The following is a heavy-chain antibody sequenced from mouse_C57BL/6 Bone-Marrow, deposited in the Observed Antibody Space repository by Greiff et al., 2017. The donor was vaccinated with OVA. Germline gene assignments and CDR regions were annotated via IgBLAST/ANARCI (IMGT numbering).Heavy chain of an antibody. CDR2: ISYDGSN. J-gene: IGHJ3*01. CDR3: ARVSGNYSFAY. V-gene: IGHV3-6*01. CDR1: GYSITSGYY. Sequence: VQLQQSGPGLVKPSQSLSLTCSVTGYSITSGYYWNWIRQFPGNKLEWMGYISYDGSNNYNPSLKNRISITRDTSKNQFFLKLNSVTTEDTATYYCARVSGNYSFAYWGQGTLVTVSA. D-gene: IGHD2-1*01.